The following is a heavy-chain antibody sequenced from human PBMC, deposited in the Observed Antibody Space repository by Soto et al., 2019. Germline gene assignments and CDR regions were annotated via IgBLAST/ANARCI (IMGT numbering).Heavy chain of an antibody. V-gene: IGHV4-34*01. D-gene: IGHD5-18*01. Sequence: QVQLQQWGAGLLKPSETLSLTCAVYGGSFSGYYCSWIRQPPGKGLEWIGEINHSGSTNYNPSLKSRVTISVDTYKHQLSLKLSSVTAADPAVYYCARGGRGAMVTDYSGQGRLVTVSS. CDR1: GGSFSGYY. CDR3: ARGGRGAMVTDY. J-gene: IGHJ4*02. CDR2: INHSGST.